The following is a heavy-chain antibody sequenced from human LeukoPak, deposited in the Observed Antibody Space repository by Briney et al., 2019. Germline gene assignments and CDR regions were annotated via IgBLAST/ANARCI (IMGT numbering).Heavy chain of an antibody. CDR1: GRSISSYY. CDR3: ARRAAYWFFDL. Sequence: SETLSLTCTVSGRSISSYYWSWIRQPPGKGLEWIGYIYYSGTTDYNPSLKSRVTISVDTSKNQFSLKVTSVTAADTAVYYCARRAAYWFFDLWGRGTLVTVSS. V-gene: IGHV4-59*01. D-gene: IGHD2-15*01. CDR2: IYYSGTT. J-gene: IGHJ2*01.